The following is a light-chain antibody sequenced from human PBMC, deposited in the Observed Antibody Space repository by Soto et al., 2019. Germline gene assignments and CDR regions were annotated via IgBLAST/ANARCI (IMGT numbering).Light chain of an antibody. CDR3: QQYGISPT. J-gene: IGKJ1*01. CDR1: QSGSNSY. Sequence: EIVLTQSPGTLSLSPGERATLSCRSSQSGSNSYVAWYQQQPGQDPRLLIYDVSSRATGIPDRFSGSGSGTAFTLTISRLESEDFAVYYCQQYGISPTFGQGTKVEIK. CDR2: DVS. V-gene: IGKV3-20*01.